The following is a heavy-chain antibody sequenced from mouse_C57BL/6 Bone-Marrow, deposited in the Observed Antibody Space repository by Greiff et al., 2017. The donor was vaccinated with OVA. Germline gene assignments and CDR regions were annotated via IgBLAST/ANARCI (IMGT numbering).Heavy chain of an antibody. J-gene: IGHJ2*01. Sequence: EVQLKHSGPELVKPGASVKISCKASGYTFTDYYMNWVKQSHGKSLEWIGDINPNNGGTSYNQKFKGKATLTVDKSSSTAYMELRSLTSEDSAVYYCARGGSSNYWGQGTTLTVSS. V-gene: IGHV1-26*01. CDR1: GYTFTDYY. CDR3: ARGGSSNY. D-gene: IGHD1-1*01. CDR2: INPNNGGT.